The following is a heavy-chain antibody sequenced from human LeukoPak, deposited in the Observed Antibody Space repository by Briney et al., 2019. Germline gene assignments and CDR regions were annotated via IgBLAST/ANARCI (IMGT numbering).Heavy chain of an antibody. CDR2: IYHSGST. Sequence: SETLSLTCTVSGGSISSYYWSWFRQPPGKGLEWIGYIYHSGSTNYNPSLKSRVTISVDTSKNQFSLNLNSVTAADTAVYHCARSGYSGHDFNYWGQGTLVTVSS. D-gene: IGHD5-12*01. CDR1: GGSISSYY. CDR3: ARSGYSGHDFNY. V-gene: IGHV4-59*01. J-gene: IGHJ4*02.